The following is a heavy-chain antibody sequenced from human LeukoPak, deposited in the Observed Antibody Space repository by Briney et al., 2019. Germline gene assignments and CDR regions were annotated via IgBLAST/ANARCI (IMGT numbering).Heavy chain of an antibody. CDR1: GGSTSSGGYS. CDR3: ASGQFLVSNDY. CDR2: FYYTGST. V-gene: IGHV4-61*08. J-gene: IGHJ4*02. D-gene: IGHD5/OR15-5a*01. Sequence: SETLSLTCAVSGGSTSSGGYSWSWIRQPPGKGLEWIGYFYYTGSTNYNPSLKSRVTISVDTSKNQFSLRLSSVTAADTAVYYCASGQFLVSNDYWGQGILVTVSS.